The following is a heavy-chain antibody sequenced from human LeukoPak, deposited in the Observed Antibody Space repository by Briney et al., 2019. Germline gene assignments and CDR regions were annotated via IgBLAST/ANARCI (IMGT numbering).Heavy chain of an antibody. CDR3: ACSYCSGGSCYPRPPLDY. CDR1: GYTFTGYY. CDR2: INPNSGGT. Sequence: GASVKVSCKASGYTFTGYYMHWVRQAPGQGLEWMGWINPNSGGTNYAQKFQGRVTMTTDTSTSTAYMELRSLRSDDTAVYYCACSYCSGGSCYPRPPLDYWGQGTLVTVSS. V-gene: IGHV1-2*02. D-gene: IGHD2-15*01. J-gene: IGHJ4*02.